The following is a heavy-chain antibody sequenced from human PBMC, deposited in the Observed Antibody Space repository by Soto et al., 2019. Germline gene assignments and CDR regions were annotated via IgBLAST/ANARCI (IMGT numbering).Heavy chain of an antibody. J-gene: IGHJ3*02. V-gene: IGHV1-69*08. CDR2: IIPILGIA. CDR3: ARDGGAMVTDDAFDI. Sequence: QVQLVQSGAEVKKPGSSVKVSCKASGGTFSSYTISWVRQAPGQGLEWMGRIIPILGIANYAQKFQGRVTITADKSTSTAYMELSSLRSEDTAVYYCARDGGAMVTDDAFDIWGQGTMVTVSS. CDR1: GGTFSSYT. D-gene: IGHD5-18*01.